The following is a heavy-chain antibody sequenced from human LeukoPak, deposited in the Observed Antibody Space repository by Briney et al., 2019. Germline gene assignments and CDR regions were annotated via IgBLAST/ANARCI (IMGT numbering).Heavy chain of an antibody. D-gene: IGHD6-25*01. V-gene: IGHV4-39*01. CDR3: ASLTDRGYVTY. CDR1: GSTFSNYA. J-gene: IGHJ4*02. CDR2: IYYSGRI. Sequence: GALGLSCAASGSTFSNYAMSWVRQAPGKGLEWVASIYYSGRIYYNPSLKSRVTMSIDTSKNQFSLKLSSVTATDSAVYYCASLTDRGYVTYWGQGTLVTVSS.